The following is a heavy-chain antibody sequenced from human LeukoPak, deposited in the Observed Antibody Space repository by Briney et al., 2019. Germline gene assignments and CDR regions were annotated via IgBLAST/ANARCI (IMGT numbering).Heavy chain of an antibody. CDR3: ARGRENSSGYYPPDYIFDY. Sequence: PGGSLRLSCTASVFAFSNYEMTWVRQAPGKGLDWVSNIGGSGANTYYADSVRGRFSISRDNSKNTLYLQMDSLRSEDTAVYYCARGRENSSGYYPPDYIFDYWGQGTLVTVSS. CDR2: IGGSGANT. V-gene: IGHV3-23*01. J-gene: IGHJ4*02. CDR1: VFAFSNYE. D-gene: IGHD3-22*01.